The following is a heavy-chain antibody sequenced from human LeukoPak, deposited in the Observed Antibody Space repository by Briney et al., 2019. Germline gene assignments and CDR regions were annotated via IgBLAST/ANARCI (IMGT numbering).Heavy chain of an antibody. V-gene: IGHV4-39*07. J-gene: IGHJ6*03. CDR2: IYYSGST. CDR3: ARVLYYYYYMDV. Sequence: SETLSLTCTVPGGSISSSSYYWGWIRQPPGKGLEWIGSIYYSGSTYYNPSLKSRVTISVDTSKNQFSLKLSSVTAADTAVYYCARVLYYYYYMDVWGKGTTVTVSS. CDR1: GGSISSSSYY.